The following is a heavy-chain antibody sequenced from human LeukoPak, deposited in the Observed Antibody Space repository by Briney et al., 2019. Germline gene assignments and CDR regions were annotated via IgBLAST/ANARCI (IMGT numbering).Heavy chain of an antibody. D-gene: IGHD2-2*01. CDR2: ISSSSSYI. CDR1: GFTFSSYS. V-gene: IGHV3-21*01. CDR3: ARLRYFSSTSCQITGAFDI. J-gene: IGHJ3*02. Sequence: GGSLRLSCAASGFTFSSYSMNWVRQAPGKGLEWVSSISSSSSYIYYADSVKGRFTISRDNAKNSLYLQMNSLRAEDTAVYYCARLRYFSSTSCQITGAFDIWGQGTMVTVSS.